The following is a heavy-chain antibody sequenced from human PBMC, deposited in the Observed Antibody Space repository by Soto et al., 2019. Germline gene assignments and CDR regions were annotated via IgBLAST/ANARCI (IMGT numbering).Heavy chain of an antibody. CDR1: GFTVSSNY. D-gene: IGHD2-8*01. CDR2: IYSGGFT. Sequence: EVQLVESGGGLVQPGGSLRLSCAASGFTVSSNYMSWVRQAPGKGLEWVSVIYSGGFTNYADSVKGRFTISRDNSKNTLYLQMNSLRAEDTAVCYCARVLGFGVGYFDYWGQGTLVTVSS. V-gene: IGHV3-66*01. CDR3: ARVLGFGVGYFDY. J-gene: IGHJ4*02.